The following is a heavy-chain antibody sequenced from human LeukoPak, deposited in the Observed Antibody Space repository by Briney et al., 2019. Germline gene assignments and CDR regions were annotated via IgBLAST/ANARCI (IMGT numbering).Heavy chain of an antibody. CDR2: INPSCGST. V-gene: IGHV1-46*01. CDR1: GYTFTSYY. D-gene: IGHD3-16*01. CDR3: ARDEAMITFGGIAVAFDI. J-gene: IGHJ3*02. Sequence: ASVKVSCKAYGYTFTSYYMHWVRQAPGQVLEWMGIINPSCGSTSYAQKFQGRVTMTRDKSTSTVYMELSSLRSEDTAVYYCARDEAMITFGGIAVAFDIWGQGTMVTVSS.